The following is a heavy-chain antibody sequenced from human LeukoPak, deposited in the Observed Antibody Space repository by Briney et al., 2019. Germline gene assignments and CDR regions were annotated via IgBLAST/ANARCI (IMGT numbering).Heavy chain of an antibody. CDR3: ARDQN. V-gene: IGHV1-24*01. CDR1: GYTLTELS. CDR2: FDPEDGET. Sequence: ASVKVSCKVSGYTLTELSMHWVRQAPGKGLEWMGGFDPEDGETIYAQKFQGRVTITADKSTSTAYMELSSLRSEDTAVYYCARDQNWGQGTLVTVSS. J-gene: IGHJ4*02.